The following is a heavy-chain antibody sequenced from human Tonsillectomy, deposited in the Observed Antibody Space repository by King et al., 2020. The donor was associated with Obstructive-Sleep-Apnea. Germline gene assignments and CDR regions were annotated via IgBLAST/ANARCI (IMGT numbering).Heavy chain of an antibody. CDR3: ASSHYSAISGAAANWFDP. CDR2: IYHSGST. V-gene: IGHV4-4*02. CDR1: GGSISSSNW. J-gene: IGHJ5*02. D-gene: IGHD2-21*02. Sequence: VQLQESGPGLVKPSGTLSLTCAVSGGSISSSNWWSWVRQPPGKGLEWIGEIYHSGSTNYNPSLKSRVTISVDKTKNQFSLNLSSVTAADTAVYYCASSHYSAISGAAANWFDPWGQGTLVTVSS.